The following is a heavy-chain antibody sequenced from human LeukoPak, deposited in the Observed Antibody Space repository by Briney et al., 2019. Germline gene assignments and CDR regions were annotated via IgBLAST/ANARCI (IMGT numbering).Heavy chain of an antibody. J-gene: IGHJ4*02. CDR3: VRRDTGWNYFDY. D-gene: IGHD6-19*01. CDR2: IYYTGKI. V-gene: IGHV4-59*08. Sequence: PSETLSLTCAVSGGSINSLYWGWIRQPPGKGLQWIGDIYYTGKINYNPSLKSRVTITLDTSKDHLSLNLTSVLAADTAIYHCVRRDTGWNYFDYWGQGILVTVSS. CDR1: GGSINSLY.